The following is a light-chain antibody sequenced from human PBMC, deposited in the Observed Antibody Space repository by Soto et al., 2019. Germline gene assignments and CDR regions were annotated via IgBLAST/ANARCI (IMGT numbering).Light chain of an antibody. J-gene: IGKJ4*01. CDR2: GAS. CDR1: QSVAGD. V-gene: IGKV3-15*01. CDR3: QQYNNWPLT. Sequence: EIVLTQSPVTLSVSPGEGATLSCRASQSVAGDLAWFQQTPGQVPRLLIYGASTRATGVPARFRVSGSGTDFTLTISSLESGDFAVYYCQQYNNWPLTFGGGTNVEIK.